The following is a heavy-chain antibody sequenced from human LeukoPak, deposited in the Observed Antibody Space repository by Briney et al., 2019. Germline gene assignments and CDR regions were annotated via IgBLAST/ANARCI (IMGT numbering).Heavy chain of an antibody. J-gene: IGHJ6*02. Sequence: GGSLRLSCEASGFTFSSYGMHWVRQAPGKGLEWVAVISYDGSNKYYADSVRGRFTISRDNSKNTLYLQMNSLRGEDTALYHCAKERVYGDYVYYYYGMDAWGQGTTVTVSS. CDR1: GFTFSSYG. D-gene: IGHD4-17*01. CDR3: AKERVYGDYVYYYYGMDA. V-gene: IGHV3-30*18. CDR2: ISYDGSNK.